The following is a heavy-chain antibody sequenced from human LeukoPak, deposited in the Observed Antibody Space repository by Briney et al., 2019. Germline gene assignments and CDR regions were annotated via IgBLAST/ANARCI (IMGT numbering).Heavy chain of an antibody. CDR3: ARDRAIFGVVTQEAFDY. CDR1: GYTLTGYY. V-gene: IGHV1-2*02. Sequence: GASVKVSCTASGYTLTGYYMHWVRQAPGQGLEWMGWINPNSGGANYAQKFQGRVTMTRDTSISTAYMELSRLRSDDTAVYYCARDRAIFGVVTQEAFDYWGQGTLVTVSS. CDR2: INPNSGGA. J-gene: IGHJ4*02. D-gene: IGHD3-3*01.